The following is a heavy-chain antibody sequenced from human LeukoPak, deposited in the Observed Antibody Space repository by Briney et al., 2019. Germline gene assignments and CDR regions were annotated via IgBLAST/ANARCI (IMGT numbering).Heavy chain of an antibody. V-gene: IGHV1-18*01. CDR2: ISAYNGNT. CDR1: GYTFTSYG. D-gene: IGHD2-2*01. J-gene: IGHJ6*03. Sequence: GALVKVSCKASGYTFTSYGISWVRQAPGQGLEWMGWISAYNGNTNYAQKLQGRVTMTTDTSTSTAYMELRSLRSDDTAVYYCARATVGSRYCRSTSCYSRYYYMDVWGKGTTVTVSS. CDR3: ARATVGSRYCRSTSCYSRYYYMDV.